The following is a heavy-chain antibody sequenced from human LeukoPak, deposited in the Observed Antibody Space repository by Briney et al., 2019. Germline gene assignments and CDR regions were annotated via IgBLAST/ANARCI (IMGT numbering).Heavy chain of an antibody. V-gene: IGHV1-18*01. Sequence: ASVKVSCKASGYRFTSYGISWVRQAPGQGLEWMGWMSTYNGNTKYEQTLQGRVTMTTDTSTSTGYMELRSLRSGDTAVYYCARAGPDDSRGYSRLWGQGTLVTVSS. D-gene: IGHD3-22*01. CDR2: MSTYNGNT. CDR1: GYRFTSYG. CDR3: ARAGPDDSRGYSRL. J-gene: IGHJ4*02.